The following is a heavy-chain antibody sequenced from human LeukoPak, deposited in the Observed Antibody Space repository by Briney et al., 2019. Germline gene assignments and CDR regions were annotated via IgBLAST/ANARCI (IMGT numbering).Heavy chain of an antibody. Sequence: ASVKVSYKASGYTFTGYYMHWVRQAPGQGLEWMGWINPNSGGTNYAQKFQGRVTMTRDTSISTAYMELSRLRSDDTAVYYCARERPDAGIVVVPAAMRRLYLFWFDPWGQGTLVTVSS. CDR1: GYTFTGYY. CDR2: INPNSGGT. V-gene: IGHV1-2*02. D-gene: IGHD2-2*01. J-gene: IGHJ5*02. CDR3: ARERPDAGIVVVPAAMRRLYLFWFDP.